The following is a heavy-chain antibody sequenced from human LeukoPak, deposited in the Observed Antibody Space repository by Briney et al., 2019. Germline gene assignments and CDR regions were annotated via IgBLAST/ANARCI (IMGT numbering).Heavy chain of an antibody. CDR2: IISNGGST. CDR3: ARGQIVYSGSYSDY. D-gene: IGHD1-26*01. CDR1: GFTLSNYA. Sequence: PGGSLRLSCAASGFTLSNYAMHWVRQTPGKGLQYVSVIISNGGSTYYANSVKDRFTISRDNSKDTLYLQMCSLTAEDMGVYYCARGQIVYSGSYSDYWGQGTLVTVSS. V-gene: IGHV3-64*01. J-gene: IGHJ4*02.